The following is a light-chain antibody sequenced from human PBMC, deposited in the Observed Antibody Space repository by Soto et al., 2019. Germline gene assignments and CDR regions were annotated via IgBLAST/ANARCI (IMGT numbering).Light chain of an antibody. CDR1: DIRTKS. Sequence: SYELTQPPSVSVAPGQTARITCGGNDIRTKSVHWYEQKPGQAPVLVVHDDSDRPSGIPERISGSNSGNTATLTISRVEAGDEADYYCQVWDSSSDHLYVFGTGTKLTVL. CDR2: DDS. V-gene: IGLV3-21*02. CDR3: QVWDSSSDHLYV. J-gene: IGLJ1*01.